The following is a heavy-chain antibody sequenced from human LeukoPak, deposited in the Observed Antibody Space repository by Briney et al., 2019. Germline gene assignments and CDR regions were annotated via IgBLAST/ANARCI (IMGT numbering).Heavy chain of an antibody. Sequence: PGGSLRLSCAASGFAFSSYSMTWVRQAPGKGLEWVSYISSGSNTINYADSVKGRFTISRDNAKNSLYLQMNSLRDEDTAVYYCAKDQTTVTSYGMDVWGQGTTVTVSS. V-gene: IGHV3-48*02. D-gene: IGHD4-11*01. CDR3: AKDQTTVTSYGMDV. CDR1: GFAFSSYS. J-gene: IGHJ6*02. CDR2: ISSGSNTI.